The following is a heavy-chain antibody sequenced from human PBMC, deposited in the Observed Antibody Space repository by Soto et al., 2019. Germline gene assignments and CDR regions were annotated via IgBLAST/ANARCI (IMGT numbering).Heavy chain of an antibody. CDR2: IFSNDEK. CDR3: ARARHIVVVPAAPSGANYGMDV. J-gene: IGHJ6*02. D-gene: IGHD2-2*01. V-gene: IGHV2-26*01. Sequence: QVTLKESGPVLVKPTETLTLTCTVSGFSLSNARMGVSWIRQPPGKALEWLAHIFSNDEKSYSTSLKSRLTISKDTSKSQVVLTMTNMDPVDTATYYCARARHIVVVPAAPSGANYGMDVWGQGTTVTVSS. CDR1: GFSLSNARMG.